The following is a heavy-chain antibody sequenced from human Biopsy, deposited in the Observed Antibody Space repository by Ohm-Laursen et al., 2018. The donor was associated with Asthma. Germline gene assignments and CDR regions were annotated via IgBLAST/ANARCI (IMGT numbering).Heavy chain of an antibody. Sequence: ASVKVSCKTSGYTFNSAGITWVRQAPGQGLEWMGWISVYNGNTKVAQKLQDRVTMITDTSTSTAYMALRSLRSGDTAEYFCARAVDYSHYYGIDVWGQGTTVTVS. CDR3: ARAVDYSHYYGIDV. V-gene: IGHV1-18*01. D-gene: IGHD3-10*01. J-gene: IGHJ6*02. CDR2: ISVYNGNT. CDR1: GYTFNSAG.